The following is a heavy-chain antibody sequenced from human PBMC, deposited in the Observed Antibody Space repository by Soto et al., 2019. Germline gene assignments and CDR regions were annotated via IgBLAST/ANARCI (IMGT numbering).Heavy chain of an antibody. J-gene: IGHJ4*02. Sequence: QVQLQESGPGLVKPSGPLSLTCAVSGGAISSSNWWSWVRQPPGKGLEWIGEIYHSGSTNYNPSLKSRVTISGDKSKNQFSLKLSSVTGADTAVYYCARAHSSPWHFDYWGQGNLVTLSS. V-gene: IGHV4-4*02. CDR1: GGAISSSNW. CDR3: ARAHSSPWHFDY. D-gene: IGHD6-13*01. CDR2: IYHSGST.